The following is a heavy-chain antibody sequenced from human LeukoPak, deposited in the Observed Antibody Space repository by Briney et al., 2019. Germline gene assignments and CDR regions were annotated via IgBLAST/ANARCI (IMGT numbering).Heavy chain of an antibody. CDR3: ARRPYDYVWGSYRPFDY. Sequence: SETLSLTCAVYGGSFSGYYWSWIRQPPGKGLEWIGEINHSGSTNYNPSLKSRVTISVDTSKNQFSLKLSSVTAADTAVYYCARRPYDYVWGSYRPFDYWGQGTLVTVSS. V-gene: IGHV4-34*01. CDR2: INHSGST. CDR1: GGSFSGYY. J-gene: IGHJ4*02. D-gene: IGHD3-16*02.